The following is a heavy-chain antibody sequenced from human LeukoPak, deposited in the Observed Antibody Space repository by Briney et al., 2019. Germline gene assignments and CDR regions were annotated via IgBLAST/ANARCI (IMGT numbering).Heavy chain of an antibody. D-gene: IGHD3-10*02. CDR2: INNSGGST. J-gene: IGHJ5*02. CDR3: AKVMLGELLYWFDP. V-gene: IGHV3-23*01. Sequence: GGSLRLSCAASGFTFSSYAMNWVRQAPGKGLAWVSGINNSGGSTYYADSVKGRFTISRDNSKNTLYLQMNSLRAEDTAVYYCAKVMLGELLYWFDPWGQGTLVTVSS. CDR1: GFTFSSYA.